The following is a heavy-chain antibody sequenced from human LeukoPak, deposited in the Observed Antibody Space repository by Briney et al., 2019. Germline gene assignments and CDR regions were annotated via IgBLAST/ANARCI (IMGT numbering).Heavy chain of an antibody. V-gene: IGHV4-59*01. Sequence: PSETLSLSCTVSGGSIGTDYWSWIRQPPGTGLEWVGYISYSGRTNYNPSLKSRVTISVDTSKNQFSLKLNSMTAADTAVYYCARGHYGDYDDAFDIWGQGTMVTVSS. CDR3: ARGHYGDYDDAFDI. J-gene: IGHJ3*02. D-gene: IGHD4-17*01. CDR1: GGSIGTDY. CDR2: ISYSGRT.